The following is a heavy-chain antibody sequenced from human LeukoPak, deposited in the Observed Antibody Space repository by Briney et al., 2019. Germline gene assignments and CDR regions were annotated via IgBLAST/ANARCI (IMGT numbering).Heavy chain of an antibody. V-gene: IGHV3-21*01. CDR1: GFTFSSYS. CDR3: ARDRDSSGYYSPGAFDI. CDR2: ISSSSSYI. D-gene: IGHD3-22*01. Sequence: PGGSLRLSCAASGFTFSSYSMNWVRQAPGKGLEWVSSISSSSSYIYYADSVKGRFTISRDNAKNTLYLQMNSLRAEDTAVYYCARDRDSSGYYSPGAFDIWGQGTMVTVSS. J-gene: IGHJ3*02.